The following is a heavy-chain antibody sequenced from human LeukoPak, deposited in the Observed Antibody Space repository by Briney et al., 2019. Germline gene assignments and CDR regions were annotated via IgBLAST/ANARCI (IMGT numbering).Heavy chain of an antibody. CDR1: GGSMNSYY. D-gene: IGHD1-26*01. V-gene: IGHV4-4*08. J-gene: IGHJ4*02. CDR2: IFHSGNT. CDR3: ARGGWWELLPSPYDY. Sequence: SGTLSLTCTVSGGSMNSYYWSWIREPPGKGLEWIGDIFHSGNTNDNPSLKSRVIISVDTSKNQFSLRLRSGTAADTAVYFCARGGWWELLPSPYDYWGQGTLVTVSS.